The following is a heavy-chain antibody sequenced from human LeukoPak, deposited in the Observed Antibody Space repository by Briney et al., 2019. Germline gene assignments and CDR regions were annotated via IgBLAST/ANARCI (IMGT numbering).Heavy chain of an antibody. J-gene: IGHJ4*02. CDR1: GFTFSSYW. CDR3: ARGIAARN. V-gene: IGHV3-74*01. D-gene: IGHD6-6*01. CDR2: INSDGSST. Sequence: GGSLRLSCAASGFTFSSYWMHWVRQAPGKGLGWVSRINSDGSSTSYADSVKGRFTISRDNAKNTLYLQMNSLRAEDTAVYYCARGIAARNWGQGTLVTVSS.